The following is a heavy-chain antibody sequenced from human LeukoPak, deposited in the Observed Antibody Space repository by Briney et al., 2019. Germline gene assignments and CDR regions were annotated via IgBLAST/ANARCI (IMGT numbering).Heavy chain of an antibody. Sequence: SETLSLTCAVYGGSFSGYYWSWIRQPPGKGLEWIGEVNHSGSTNYNPSLKSRVTISADTSKNQFSLKLSSVTAADTAVYYCARGGYSGSSYWGQGTLVTVSS. CDR3: ARGGYSGSSY. CDR1: GGSFSGYY. CDR2: VNHSGST. D-gene: IGHD1-26*01. J-gene: IGHJ4*02. V-gene: IGHV4-34*01.